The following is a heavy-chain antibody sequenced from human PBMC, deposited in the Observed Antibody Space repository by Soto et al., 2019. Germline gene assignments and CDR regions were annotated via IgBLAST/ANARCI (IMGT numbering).Heavy chain of an antibody. J-gene: IGHJ4*02. D-gene: IGHD3-16*01. CDR2: IYYSGST. CDR1: GGSISSYD. CDR3: ANVDAYYKEYYFDY. Sequence: SETLSLTCTVSGGSISSYDWNWIRQPQGKGLEWVGYIYYSGSTKYNPYLKSRVTITVDRYKNKMPLKLSSVTAADTAVYYCANVDAYYKEYYFDYWGQGTLVTVSS. V-gene: IGHV4-59*01.